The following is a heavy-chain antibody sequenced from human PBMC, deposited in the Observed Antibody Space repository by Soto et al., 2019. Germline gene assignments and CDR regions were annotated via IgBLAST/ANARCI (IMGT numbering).Heavy chain of an antibody. V-gene: IGHV3-74*01. J-gene: IGHJ4*02. Sequence: EVRLVESGGGLVQPGGSLRLSCAASGFTFSRFWMHWVRQAPGKGLVWVSRINTDGSSTTYADSVKGRFTMSRDTAKDTLYLQMDSLRAEDTGVYYCTRDPGAYSSTWSFYFDSWGQGTLVTVSS. CDR3: TRDPGAYSSTWSFYFDS. D-gene: IGHD6-13*01. CDR2: INTDGSST. CDR1: GFTFSRFW.